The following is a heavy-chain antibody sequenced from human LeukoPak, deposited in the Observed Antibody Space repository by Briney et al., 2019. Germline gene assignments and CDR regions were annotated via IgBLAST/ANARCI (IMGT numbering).Heavy chain of an antibody. Sequence: GGSLRLSCAASGFTFSSYSMNWVRQAPGKGLEWVSYISSSGSTIYYGDSVKGRFTISRDNAKNSLYLQMNSLRADDTAVYYCAASLRFPGWFDPWGQGTLVTVSS. CDR3: AASLRFPGWFDP. J-gene: IGHJ5*02. D-gene: IGHD3-16*01. V-gene: IGHV3-48*04. CDR2: ISSSGSTI. CDR1: GFTFSSYS.